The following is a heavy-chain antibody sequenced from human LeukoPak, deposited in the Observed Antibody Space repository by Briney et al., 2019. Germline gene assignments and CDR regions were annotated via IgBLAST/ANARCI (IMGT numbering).Heavy chain of an antibody. CDR1: GGSFSSSSYY. J-gene: IGHJ3*02. D-gene: IGHD2-2*01. Sequence: SETLSLTCTVSGGSFSSSSYYWGWIRQPPGKGLEWFGNIYYTGGTYYNPSLRSRVTISVDTSKNQFSLKLSSVTAADTAVYYCARRGSTLGGFDIWGQGTMVTVSS. CDR3: ARRGSTLGGFDI. CDR2: IYYTGGT. V-gene: IGHV4-39*01.